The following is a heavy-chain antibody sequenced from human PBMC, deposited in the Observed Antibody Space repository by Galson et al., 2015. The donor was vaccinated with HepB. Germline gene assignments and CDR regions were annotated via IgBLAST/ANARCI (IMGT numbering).Heavy chain of an antibody. J-gene: IGHJ6*02. CDR1: GYTFTGYY. Sequence: SVKVSCKASGYTFTGYYMHWVRQAPGQGLEWMGWINPNSGGTNYAQKFQGRVTMTRDTSISTAYMELSRLRSDDTAVYYCARVSVRYGYNPTYYYYGMDVWGQGTTVTVSS. V-gene: IGHV1-2*02. D-gene: IGHD5-24*01. CDR2: INPNSGGT. CDR3: ARVSVRYGYNPTYYYYGMDV.